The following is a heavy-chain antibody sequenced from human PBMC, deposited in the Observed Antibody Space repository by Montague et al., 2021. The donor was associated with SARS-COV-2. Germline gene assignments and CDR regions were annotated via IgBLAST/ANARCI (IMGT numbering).Heavy chain of an antibody. J-gene: IGHJ5*01. CDR1: GFTFSSYA. CDR2: ISGSGGST. CDR3: ANLWVIEEVTIFGVVTTHNWFDP. Sequence: SLRLSFAASGFTFSSYAMSWVRQAPGKGLEWVSAISGSGGSTYYADSVKGRFTISRDNSKNTLYLQMNSLRAEDTAVYYCANLWVIEEVTIFGVVTTHNWFDPWGQGTLVTVSS. V-gene: IGHV3-23*01. D-gene: IGHD3-3*01.